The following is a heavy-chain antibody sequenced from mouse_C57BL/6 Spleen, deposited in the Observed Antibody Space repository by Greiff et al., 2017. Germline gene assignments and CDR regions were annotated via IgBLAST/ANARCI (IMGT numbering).Heavy chain of an antibody. CDR3: ARRGEGY. Sequence: QVQLQQPGAELVRPGTSVKLSCKAFGYTFTSYWMHWVKQRPGQGLEWIGVIDPSDSYTNYNQKFKGKATLTVDTSSSTAYMQLSSLTSEDSAVYYCARRGEGYWGQGTTLTVSS. CDR1: GYTFTSYW. CDR2: IDPSDSYT. J-gene: IGHJ2*01. V-gene: IGHV1-59*01.